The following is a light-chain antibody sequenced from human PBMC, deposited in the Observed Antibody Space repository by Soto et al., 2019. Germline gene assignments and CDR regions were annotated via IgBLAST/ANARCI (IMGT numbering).Light chain of an antibody. CDR1: SSDVGNYNL. CDR3: CAYVSSNTLL. V-gene: IGLV2-23*01. CDR2: EDS. Sequence: QSVLTQPASVSGSPGQSITISCTGTSSDVGNYNLVSWYQQHPGKAPKLMIYEDSKRPSGVSNRFSGSKSGNTASLIISGLQGDDEGDYYCCAYVSSNTLLFGGGTKLTVL. J-gene: IGLJ3*02.